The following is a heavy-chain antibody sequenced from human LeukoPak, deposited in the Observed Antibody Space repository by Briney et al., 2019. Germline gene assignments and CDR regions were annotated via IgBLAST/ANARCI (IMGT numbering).Heavy chain of an antibody. CDR1: GGSISSYY. J-gene: IGHJ6*02. V-gene: IGHV4-59*06. D-gene: IGHD5-24*01. CDR2: IYYSGST. Sequence: SETLSLTCTVSGGSISSYYWSWLRQPPGKGLEWIGYIYYSGSTYYNPSLKSRVTISVDTSKNQFSLKLSSVTAADTAVYYCARDSAYYYYYYGMDVWGQGTTVTVSS. CDR3: ARDSAYYYYYYGMDV.